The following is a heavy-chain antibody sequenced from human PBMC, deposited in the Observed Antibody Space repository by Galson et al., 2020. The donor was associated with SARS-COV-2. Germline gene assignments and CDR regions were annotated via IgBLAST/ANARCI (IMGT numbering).Heavy chain of an antibody. CDR2: IWYDGSNK. Sequence: GESLKISCAASGFTFSSYGMHWVRQAPGKGLEWVAVIWYDGSNKYYADSVKGRFTISRDNSKNTLYLQMNSLRAEDTAVYYCARDLAFGVVVVADGFDYWGQGTLVTVSS. CDR3: ARDLAFGVVVVADGFDY. CDR1: GFTFSSYG. J-gene: IGHJ4*02. D-gene: IGHD2-15*01. V-gene: IGHV3-33*01.